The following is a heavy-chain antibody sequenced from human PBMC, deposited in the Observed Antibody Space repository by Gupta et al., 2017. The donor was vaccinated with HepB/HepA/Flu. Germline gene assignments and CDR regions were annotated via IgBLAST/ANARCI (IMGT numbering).Heavy chain of an antibody. CDR3: VWLSTIYYRMNV. J-gene: IGHJ6*02. Sequence: EVQVVESGGGLVKPGGSLRLSCVVSGLTFSNAWMSWVRQAPGKGLEWVGRIKSKGGGGTVDLAAPAEGRFTISRDDSKDTVYLQINSLRTEDTGVYYCVWLSTIYYRMNVWGQGTAVTVSS. CDR2: IKSKGGGGTV. CDR1: GLTFSNAW. V-gene: IGHV3-15*01. D-gene: IGHD5/OR15-5a*01.